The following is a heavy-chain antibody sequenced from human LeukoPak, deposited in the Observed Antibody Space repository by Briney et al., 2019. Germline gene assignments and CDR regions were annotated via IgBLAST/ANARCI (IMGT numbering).Heavy chain of an antibody. Sequence: SQTLSLTCTVSGVSISSGSYYWGWIRQPPGKGLEWIGSIYYSGSTYYNPSLKSRVTISVDTSKNQFSLKLSSVTAADTAVFYCAREGLWQWLVRGAPFDFWGQGTLVTVSS. V-gene: IGHV4-39*07. CDR3: AREGLWQWLVRGAPFDF. D-gene: IGHD6-19*01. CDR2: IYYSGST. J-gene: IGHJ4*02. CDR1: GVSISSGSYY.